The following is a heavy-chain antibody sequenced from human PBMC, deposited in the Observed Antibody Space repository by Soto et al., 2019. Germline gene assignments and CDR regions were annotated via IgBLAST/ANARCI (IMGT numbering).Heavy chain of an antibody. CDR3: ARQGGEYNTMSDY. J-gene: IGHJ4*02. D-gene: IGHD3-10*01. Sequence: PGDSLTISCKGSGYTFSKYWIGWVLQTPGKGLEWMGIIYPGDSDARYSPSFEGQVTFSADKSISTAYLQWSSLKASDTAIYYCARQGGEYNTMSDYWGQGTMVTVSS. V-gene: IGHV5-51*01. CDR1: GYTFSKYW. CDR2: IYPGDSDA.